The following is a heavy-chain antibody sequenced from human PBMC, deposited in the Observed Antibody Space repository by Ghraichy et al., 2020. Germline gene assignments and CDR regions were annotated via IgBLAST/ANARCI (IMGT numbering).Heavy chain of an antibody. Sequence: SVKVSCKPSGGTFNSYAISWVRQAPGQGLEWMGGIIPIFDTTSYTQKFQGRVTITADESTRTAYMELSSLRSEDTAVYYCASHLRWMVTGTTNDYYYYFGMDVWGQGTTVTVSS. J-gene: IGHJ6*02. V-gene: IGHV1-69*13. CDR2: IIPIFDTT. CDR3: ASHLRWMVTGTTNDYYYYFGMDV. CDR1: GGTFNSYA. D-gene: IGHD1-7*01.